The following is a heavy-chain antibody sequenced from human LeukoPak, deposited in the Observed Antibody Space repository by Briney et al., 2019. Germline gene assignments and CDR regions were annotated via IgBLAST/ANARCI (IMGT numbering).Heavy chain of an antibody. CDR1: GYTFISYD. CDR2: INAGNGNT. V-gene: IGHV1-3*01. J-gene: IGHJ3*02. Sequence: ASVKVSCKASGYTFISYDINWVRQATGQGLEWMGWINAGNGNTKYSQKFQGRVTITRDTSASTAYMELSSLRSEDTAVYYCASTQGDGYNYGDAFDIWGQGTMVTVSS. D-gene: IGHD5-24*01. CDR3: ASTQGDGYNYGDAFDI.